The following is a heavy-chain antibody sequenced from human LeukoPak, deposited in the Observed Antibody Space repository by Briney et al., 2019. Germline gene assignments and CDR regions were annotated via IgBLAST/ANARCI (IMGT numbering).Heavy chain of an antibody. D-gene: IGHD1-26*01. J-gene: IGHJ4*02. V-gene: IGHV4-34*01. CDR2: INHRGST. CDR1: GESLSKYY. Sequence: SEALSLTCAVYGESLSKYYWTWIRQSPGKGLEWIGEINHRGSTNLNPSLKSRVTLSVDTSKHQFSLKLTSVTAADAAVYYCASSVGSTDYWGQGTLVTVSS. CDR3: ASSVGSTDY.